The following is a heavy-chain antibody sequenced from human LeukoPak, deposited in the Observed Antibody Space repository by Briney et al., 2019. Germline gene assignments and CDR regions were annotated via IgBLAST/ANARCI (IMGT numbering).Heavy chain of an antibody. CDR3: ARDYVWGSYRLGFDY. CDR1: GYTFTSYG. CDR2: ISAYNGNT. Sequence: GASVKVSCKASGYTFTSYGISWVRQAPGQGLEWMGRISAYNGNTNYAQKLQGRVTMTTDTSTSTAYMELRSLRSDDTAVYYCARDYVWGSYRLGFDYWGQGTLVTVSS. D-gene: IGHD3-16*02. J-gene: IGHJ4*02. V-gene: IGHV1-18*01.